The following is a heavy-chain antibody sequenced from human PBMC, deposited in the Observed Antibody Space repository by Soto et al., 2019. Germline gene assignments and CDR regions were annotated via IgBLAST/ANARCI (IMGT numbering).Heavy chain of an antibody. CDR3: VKTYGSGRGAYDF. J-gene: IGHJ3*01. CDR1: GFSFNIYS. Sequence: GGSRRLSCVASGFSFNIYSMNWVRQAPGKGLEWVSYISSSSTTIDYADSVKGRFTISRDNAQNSLYLQMNSLRAEDTAVYYFVKTYGSGRGAYDFWSQGTMVTVSS. V-gene: IGHV3-48*01. CDR2: ISSSSTTI. D-gene: IGHD6-19*01.